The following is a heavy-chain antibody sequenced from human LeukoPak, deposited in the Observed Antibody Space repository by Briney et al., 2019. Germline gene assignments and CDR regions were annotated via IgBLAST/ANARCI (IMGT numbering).Heavy chain of an antibody. CDR1: GYTFTSYG. D-gene: IGHD2-2*01. V-gene: IGHV1-18*01. J-gene: IGHJ6*02. CDR2: ISAYNGNT. CDR3: ARIVVPAASNYYGMDV. Sequence: GASVKVSCKASGYTFTSYGISWVRQAPGQGLEWMGWISAYNGNTNYAQKLQGRVTTTTDTSTSTAYMELRSLRSDDTAVYYCARIVVPAASNYYGMDVWGQGTTVTVSS.